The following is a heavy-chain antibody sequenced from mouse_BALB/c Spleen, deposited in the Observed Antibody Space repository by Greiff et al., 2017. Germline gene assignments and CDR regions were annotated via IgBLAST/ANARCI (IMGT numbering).Heavy chain of an antibody. V-gene: IGHV7-3*02. CDR3: ARGAVVAVDY. CDR1: GFTFTDYY. CDR2: IRNKANGYTT. Sequence: EVMLVESGGGLVQPGGSLRLSCATSGFTFTDYYMSWVRQPPGKALEWLGFIRNKANGYTTEYSASVKGRFTISRDNSQSILYLQMNTLRAEDSATYYCARGAVVAVDYWGQGTTLTVSS. D-gene: IGHD1-1*01. J-gene: IGHJ2*01.